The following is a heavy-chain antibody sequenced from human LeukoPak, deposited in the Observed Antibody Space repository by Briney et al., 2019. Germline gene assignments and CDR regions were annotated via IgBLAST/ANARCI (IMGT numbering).Heavy chain of an antibody. CDR3: ARGEDIVVVVAANDAFDI. J-gene: IGHJ3*02. D-gene: IGHD2-15*01. CDR2: INHSGST. Sequence: SETLSLTCAVYGGSFSGYYWSWIRQPPGKGLEWLGEINHSGSTNYNPSLKSRVTISVDTSKNQFSLKLSSVTAADTAVYYCARGEDIVVVVAANDAFDIWGQGTMVTVSS. CDR1: GGSFSGYY. V-gene: IGHV4-34*01.